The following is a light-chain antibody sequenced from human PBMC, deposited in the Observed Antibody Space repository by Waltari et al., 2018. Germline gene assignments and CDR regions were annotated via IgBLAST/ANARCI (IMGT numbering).Light chain of an antibody. CDR2: GAS. CDR3: QHYVRLPVT. V-gene: IGKV3-20*01. J-gene: IGKJ1*01. CDR1: QSVSRT. Sequence: EIVLTQSPGTLSLSPVERATPSCRASQSVSRTLAWYQQKPGQAPRLLIYGASTMATGIPERFSGGGSGTDFSLTISRLEPEDFAVYYCQHYVRLPVTFGQGTKVEIK.